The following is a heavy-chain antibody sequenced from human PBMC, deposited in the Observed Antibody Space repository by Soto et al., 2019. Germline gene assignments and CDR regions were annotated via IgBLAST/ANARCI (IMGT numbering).Heavy chain of an antibody. CDR2: ISSSSSYI. V-gene: IGHV3-21*01. CDR3: ARGHYYDSPADAFDI. CDR1: GFTFSSYS. J-gene: IGHJ3*02. Sequence: GSLRLSCAASGFTFSSYSMNFVLRAPGKGLEWVSSISSSSSYIYYADSVKGRFTISRDNAKNSLYLQMNSLRAEDTAVYYCARGHYYDSPADAFDIWGQGTMVTVSS. D-gene: IGHD3-22*01.